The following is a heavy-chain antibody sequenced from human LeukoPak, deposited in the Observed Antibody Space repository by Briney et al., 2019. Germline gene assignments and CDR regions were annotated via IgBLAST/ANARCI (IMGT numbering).Heavy chain of an antibody. J-gene: IGHJ6*02. Sequence: YIYYSGSTSYIPSLKSRVTISVDTSKNQLSLNLSSVTAADTAVYYCARSLGVVIIHDMDVWGQGTTVTVSS. CDR3: ARSLGVVIIHDMDV. D-gene: IGHD3-3*01. CDR2: IYYSGST. V-gene: IGHV4-59*08.